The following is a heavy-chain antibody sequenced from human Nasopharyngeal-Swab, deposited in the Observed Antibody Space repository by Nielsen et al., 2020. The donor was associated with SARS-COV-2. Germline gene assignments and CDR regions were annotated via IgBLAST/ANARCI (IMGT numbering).Heavy chain of an antibody. J-gene: IGHJ3*02. CDR1: GGSISSSSYY. V-gene: IGHV4-61*05. Sequence: SETLSLTCTVSGGSISSSSYYWGWIRQPPGKGLEWIGYIYYSGSTNYNPSLKSRVTISVDTSKNQFSLKLSSVTAADTAVYYCARASPQRITIFGVVDAFDIWGQGTMVTVSS. D-gene: IGHD3-3*01. CDR3: ARASPQRITIFGVVDAFDI. CDR2: IYYSGST.